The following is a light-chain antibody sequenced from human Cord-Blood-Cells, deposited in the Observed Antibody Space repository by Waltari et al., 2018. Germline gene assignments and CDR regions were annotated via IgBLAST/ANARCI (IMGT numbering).Light chain of an antibody. J-gene: IGLJ2*01. CDR2: DVS. V-gene: IGLV2-14*01. Sequence: QSALTQPASVSGSPGQSITISCTGTSSDVGGYNYVSWYQQHPGKAPKLIIYDVSNRPSGVSNRFSCSKSGNTASLTISGLQAEDEADYYCSSYTSSSTLVVFGGGTKLTVL. CDR3: SSYTSSSTLVV. CDR1: SSDVGGYNY.